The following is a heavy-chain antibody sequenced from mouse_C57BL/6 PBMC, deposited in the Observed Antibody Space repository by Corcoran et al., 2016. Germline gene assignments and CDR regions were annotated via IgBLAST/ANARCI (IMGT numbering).Heavy chain of an antibody. V-gene: IGHV8-12*01. J-gene: IGHJ1*03. CDR1: GFSLSTSGMG. Sequence: QVTLKESGPGILQSSQTLSLTCSFSGFSLSTSGMGVSWIRQPSGKGLEWLAHIYWDDDKRYNPSLTSRLTISMDTSRNQVFLKITSVDTADTATYYCARRGWYYGSDWYFDVWGTGTTVTVSS. CDR3: ARRGWYYGSDWYFDV. CDR2: IYWDDDK. D-gene: IGHD1-1*01.